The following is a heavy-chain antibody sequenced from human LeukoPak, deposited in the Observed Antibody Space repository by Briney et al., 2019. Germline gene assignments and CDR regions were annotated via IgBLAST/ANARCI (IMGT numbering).Heavy chain of an antibody. J-gene: IGHJ3*02. CDR2: SYYSGST. CDR3: AREDSSGPFAAFDI. CDR1: GGSISSYY. Sequence: SETLSLTCTVSGGSISSYYWSWIRQPPGKGLEWIGYSYYSGSTNYNPSLKSRVTISVDTSKNQFSLKLSSVTAADTAVYYCAREDSSGPFAAFDIWGQGTMVTVSS. V-gene: IGHV4-59*01. D-gene: IGHD3-22*01.